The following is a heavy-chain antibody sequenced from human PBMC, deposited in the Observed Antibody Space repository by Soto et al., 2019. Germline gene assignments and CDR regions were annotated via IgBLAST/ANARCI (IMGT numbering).Heavy chain of an antibody. CDR1: GASVSSDTHY. Sequence: QESGPGLVKPSETLSLTCTVSGASVSSDTHYWAWVRQPLGTGLEWIGCVYYSGRTYYNPSLKSRVSLSIDTSKNQFSVKLTPMTAADTAIYCCARQQLEFWNGFDSWGQGTLVTVSS. CDR2: VYYSGRT. V-gene: IGHV4-39*01. J-gene: IGHJ5*01. D-gene: IGHD1-1*01. CDR3: ARQQLEFWNGFDS.